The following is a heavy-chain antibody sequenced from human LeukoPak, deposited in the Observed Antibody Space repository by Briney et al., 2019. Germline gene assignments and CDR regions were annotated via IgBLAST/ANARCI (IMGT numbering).Heavy chain of an antibody. CDR1: GGSISSYY. Sequence: SETLSLTCTVSGGSISSYYWSWIRQPPGKGLEWIGYIYYSGSTNYNPSLKSRVTISVDRSKNQFSLKLSSVTAADTAVYYCASLIPAAMSFDYWGQGTLVTVSS. CDR2: IYYSGST. J-gene: IGHJ4*02. CDR3: ASLIPAAMSFDY. D-gene: IGHD2-2*01. V-gene: IGHV4-59*12.